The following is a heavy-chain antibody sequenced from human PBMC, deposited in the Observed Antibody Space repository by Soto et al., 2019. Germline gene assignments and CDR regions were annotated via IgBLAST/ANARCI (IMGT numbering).Heavy chain of an antibody. V-gene: IGHV4-34*01. Sequence: SETLSLTCAVYGGSVGGYYWSWVRQPPGKGLEWIGEINHSGSITYAPSIKSRVTMSVDTSKNQFSLRLNSVTAADTAVYYCARGEVTTGVFWGQGTQVTVSS. CDR2: INHSGSI. D-gene: IGHD4-17*01. CDR1: GGSVGGYY. J-gene: IGHJ4*02. CDR3: ARGEVTTGVF.